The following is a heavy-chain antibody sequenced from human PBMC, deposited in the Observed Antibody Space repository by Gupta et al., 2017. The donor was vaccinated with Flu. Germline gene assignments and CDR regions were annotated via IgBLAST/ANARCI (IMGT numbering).Heavy chain of an antibody. CDR3: ARGRQQWLAQQYYFDY. D-gene: IGHD6-19*01. Sequence: QVQLQQWGAGLLKPSETLSLTCAVYGGSFSGYYWSWIRQPPGKGLEWIGEINHSGSTNYNPSLKSRVTISVDTSKNQFSLKLSSVTAADTAVYYCARGRQQWLAQQYYFDYWGQGTLVTVSS. J-gene: IGHJ4*02. V-gene: IGHV4-34*01. CDR2: INHSGST. CDR1: GGSFSGYY.